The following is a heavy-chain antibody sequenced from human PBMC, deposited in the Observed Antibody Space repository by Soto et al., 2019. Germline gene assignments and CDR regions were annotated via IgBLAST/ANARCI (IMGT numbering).Heavy chain of an antibody. CDR1: GFTFSSYS. V-gene: IGHV3-21*01. D-gene: IGHD6-6*01. CDR2: ISSSSSYI. CDR3: ARAGWIAARPWSYYYYMDV. Sequence: GGSLRLSCAASGFTFSSYSMNWVRQAPGKGLEWVSSISSSSSYIYYADSVKGRFTISRDNAKNSLYLQMNSLRAEDTAVYYCARAGWIAARPWSYYYYMDVWGKGTTVTVSS. J-gene: IGHJ6*03.